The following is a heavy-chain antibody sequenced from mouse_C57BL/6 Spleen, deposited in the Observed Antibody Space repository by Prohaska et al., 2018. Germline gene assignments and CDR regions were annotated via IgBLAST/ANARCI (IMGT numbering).Heavy chain of an antibody. V-gene: IGHV11-2*01. Sequence: EVQLLETGGGLVQPGGSRGLSCEGSGFTFSGFWMSWVRQTPGKTLEWIGDINYDGSAINYAPSIKDRFTIFRDNDKSTLYLQMSNVRSEDTATYFCMRYGGNYWYFDVWGTGTTVTVSS. D-gene: IGHD1-1*02. CDR2: INYDGSAI. CDR1: GFTFSGFW. J-gene: IGHJ1*03. CDR3: MRYGGNYWYFDV.